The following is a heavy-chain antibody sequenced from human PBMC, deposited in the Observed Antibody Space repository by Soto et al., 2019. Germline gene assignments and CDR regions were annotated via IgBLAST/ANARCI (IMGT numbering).Heavy chain of an antibody. J-gene: IGHJ5*01. D-gene: IGHD3-9*01. CDR2: LYKITTT. CDR1: GDSITTVDYF. CDR3: ARGRYYLTGRCFPNWFDS. V-gene: IGHV4-30-4*01. Sequence: PSETLSLACSVSGDSITTVDYFWAWIRQPAGRALEHIEYLYKITTTYYNPSYKGRINNSHDTSKSHCSLTVTSVTAADTAVYFCARGRYYLTGRCFPNWFDSWGQGTLVTVSS.